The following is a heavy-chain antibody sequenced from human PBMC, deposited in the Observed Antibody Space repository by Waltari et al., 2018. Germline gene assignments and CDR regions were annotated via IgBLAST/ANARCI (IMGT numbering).Heavy chain of an antibody. CDR2: INHSGST. Sequence: QVQLQQWGAGLLTPSETLSLTCAVYGGSFSGYYWAWIRQPPGKGLEWIGEINHSGSTNYNPSLKSRVTISVDTSKNQFSLKLSSVTAADTAVYYCARGRGGPYINYWGQGTLVTVSS. J-gene: IGHJ4*02. V-gene: IGHV4-34*01. CDR3: ARGRGGPYINY. D-gene: IGHD3-16*01. CDR1: GGSFSGYY.